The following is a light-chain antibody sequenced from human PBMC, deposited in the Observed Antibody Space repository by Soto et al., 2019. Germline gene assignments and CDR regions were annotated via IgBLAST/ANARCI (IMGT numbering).Light chain of an antibody. V-gene: IGKV1-39*01. CDR3: QQSYSTPT. Sequence: DIQMTQSPSTLSASVGDRVTITCRASQSISSWLAWYQQKPGKAPKLLIYAASSLQSGVPSRFSGSGSGTDFTLTISSLQPEDFATYYCQQSYSTPTFGQGTKVHIK. J-gene: IGKJ1*01. CDR1: QSISSW. CDR2: AAS.